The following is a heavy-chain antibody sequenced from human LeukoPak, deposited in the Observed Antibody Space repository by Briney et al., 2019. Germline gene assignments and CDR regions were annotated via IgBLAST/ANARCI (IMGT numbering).Heavy chain of an antibody. D-gene: IGHD3-22*01. J-gene: IGHJ5*02. CDR2: IYYRGGT. CDR3: ARVDYYDSSGYSFDP. V-gene: IGHV4-39*07. Sequence: PSETLSLTCTVSGGSIISSSYYWGWIRQPPGKGLEWIGSIYYRGGTYYNPSLKSRVTISVDTSKNQFSLKLTSVTAADTAVYYCARVDYYDSSGYSFDPWGQGTLVTVSS. CDR1: GGSIISSSYY.